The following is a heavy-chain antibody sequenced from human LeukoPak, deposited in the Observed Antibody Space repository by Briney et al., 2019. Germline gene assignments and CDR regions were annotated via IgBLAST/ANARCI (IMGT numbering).Heavy chain of an antibody. D-gene: IGHD6-13*01. CDR3: ARVKQQLVRLLGRDTTYYYYYYMDV. V-gene: IGHV3-7*01. CDR2: IKQDGSEK. J-gene: IGHJ6*03. CDR1: GGSFSGYY. Sequence: ETLSLTCAVYGGSFSGYYWSWVRQAPGKGLEWVANIKQDGSEKYYVDSVKGRFTISRDNAKNSLYLQMNSLRAEDTAVYYCARVKQQLVRLLGRDTTYYYYYYMDVWGKGTTVTVSS.